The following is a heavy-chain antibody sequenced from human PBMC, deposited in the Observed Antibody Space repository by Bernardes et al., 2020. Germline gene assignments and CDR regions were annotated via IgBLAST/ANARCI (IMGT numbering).Heavy chain of an antibody. CDR1: GYTFTGYY. CDR2: INPNSGGT. V-gene: IGHV1-2*04. D-gene: IGHD2-15*01. Sequence: ASVPVSCKASGYTFTGYYMHWVRQAPGQGLEWMGWINPNSGGTNYAQKFQGWVTMTRDTSISTAYMELSRLRSDDTAVYYCAREAKYCSGGSCYIGDAFDIWGQGTMVTVSS. CDR3: AREAKYCSGGSCYIGDAFDI. J-gene: IGHJ3*02.